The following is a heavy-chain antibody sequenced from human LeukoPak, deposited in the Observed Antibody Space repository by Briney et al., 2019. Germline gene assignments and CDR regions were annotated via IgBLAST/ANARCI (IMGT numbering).Heavy chain of an antibody. Sequence: SETLSLTCTVSGGSISPYYWSWIRQPPGKGLEWIGYFFYSGSTNYNPSLQSRVIISIDTSKNQISLSLNSVTAADTAVYYCARAVGPHDAFDIWGQGTMVTVSS. D-gene: IGHD1-26*01. J-gene: IGHJ3*02. V-gene: IGHV4-59*01. CDR1: GGSISPYY. CDR3: ARAVGPHDAFDI. CDR2: FFYSGST.